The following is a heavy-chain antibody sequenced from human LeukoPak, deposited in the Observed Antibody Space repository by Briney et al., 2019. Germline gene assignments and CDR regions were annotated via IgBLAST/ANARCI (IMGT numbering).Heavy chain of an antibody. J-gene: IGHJ4*02. CDR3: ARALGSIAAAGTAYPDY. CDR1: GFTFGTYG. D-gene: IGHD6-13*01. V-gene: IGHV3-33*01. Sequence: GGSLRLSCAASGFTFGTYGMHWVRQAPGKGLEWVAVTWYDGSKNYYADSVKGRSTISRDNSKNTLYLQMDSLRADDTAVYYCARALGSIAAAGTAYPDYWGQGTLVTVSS. CDR2: TWYDGSKN.